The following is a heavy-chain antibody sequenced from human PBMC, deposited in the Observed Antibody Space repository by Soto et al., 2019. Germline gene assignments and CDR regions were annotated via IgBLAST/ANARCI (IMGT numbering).Heavy chain of an antibody. CDR1: GLAFPIDD. J-gene: IGHJ3*01. CDR2: MNPSGRNT. CDR3: ARYRTKVPAAFDV. V-gene: IGHV1-8*01. Sequence: QVQLVQSGAEVKKPGASVQVSCKASGLAFPIDDIIWVRQTIGQGLEFMGWMNPSGRNTGYTQKFQGRATFTWNTPTNTAYMDLSGLRSEDTAVYYCARYRTKVPAAFDVWGQGTMVTVSS. D-gene: IGHD3-16*02.